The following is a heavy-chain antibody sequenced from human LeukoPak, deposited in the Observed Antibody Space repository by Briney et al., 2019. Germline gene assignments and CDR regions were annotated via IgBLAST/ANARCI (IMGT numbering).Heavy chain of an antibody. CDR1: GYTFTGYY. D-gene: IGHD3-22*01. V-gene: IGHV1-2*02. J-gene: IGHJ5*02. CDR2: INPNTGGT. Sequence: ASVKVSCKASGYTFTGYYMHWVRQAPGQGLEWMGWINPNTGGTTFAERFQGRVTMTRDTSVSTAYMELSRVRSDDTAVYYCARSPVYSYDTTDPYDGLYNWFDPWGQGTLVTVSS. CDR3: ARSPVYSYDTTDPYDGLYNWFDP.